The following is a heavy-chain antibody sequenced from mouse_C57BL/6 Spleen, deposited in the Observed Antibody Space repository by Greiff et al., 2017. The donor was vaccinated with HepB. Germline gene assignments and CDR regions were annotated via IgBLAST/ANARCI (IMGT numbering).Heavy chain of an antibody. CDR3: AREGVTTVVAPTPYWYFDV. CDR2: IYPGDGDT. D-gene: IGHD1-1*01. CDR1: GYAFSSSW. V-gene: IGHV1-82*01. J-gene: IGHJ1*03. Sequence: QVQLKQSGPELVKPGASVKISCKASGYAFSSSWMNWVKQRPGKGLEWIGRIYPGDGDTNYNGKFKGKATLTADKSSSTAYMQLSSLTSEDSAVYFCAREGVTTVVAPTPYWYFDVWGTGTTVTVSS.